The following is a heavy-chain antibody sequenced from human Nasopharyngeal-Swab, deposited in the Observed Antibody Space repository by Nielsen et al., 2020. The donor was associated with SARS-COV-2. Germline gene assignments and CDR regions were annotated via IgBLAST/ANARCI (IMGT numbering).Heavy chain of an antibody. CDR2: IKQDGSEK. V-gene: IGHV3-7*01. D-gene: IGHD3-10*01. CDR1: GFTFSSYW. CDR3: ARDLSGVRGFYYYYGMDV. Sequence: GESLKISCAASGFTFSSYWMSWVRQAPGKGLEWVANIKQDGSEKYYVDSVKGRFTISRDNAKNSLYLQMNSLRADDTAVYYCARDLSGVRGFYYYYGMDVWGQGTTVTVSS. J-gene: IGHJ6*02.